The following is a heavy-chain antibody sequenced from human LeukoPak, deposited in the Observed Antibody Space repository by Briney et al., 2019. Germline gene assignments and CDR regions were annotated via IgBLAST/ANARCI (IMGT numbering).Heavy chain of an antibody. J-gene: IGHJ6*02. V-gene: IGHV3-64*04. CDR2: LTGDGGRT. Sequence: GGSLRLSCSASGFTFSSYAMHWVRQAPGKGLECVSALTGDGGRTYYADSVKSRFTISRDNSKNTVYLQMNSLRTEDTAVYYCARDGGWGAAVMFSINYYYYGMDVWGQGTTVTVSS. CDR1: GFTFSSYA. CDR3: ARDGGWGAAVMFSINYYYYGMDV. D-gene: IGHD2-2*01.